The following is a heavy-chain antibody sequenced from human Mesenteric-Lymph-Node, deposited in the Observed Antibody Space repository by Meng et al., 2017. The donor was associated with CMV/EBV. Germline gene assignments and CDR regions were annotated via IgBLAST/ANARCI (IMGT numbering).Heavy chain of an antibody. V-gene: IGHV4-59*11. Sequence: SETLSLTCSVSGGSISSHYWSWIRQSPGKGLEWIGYIHYSGRTSINPSLSSRVTMSVDTSQKKFSLNLSSVTAADTAVYYCATGGSYNDYYYYGMDVWGQGTTVTVSS. CDR3: ATGGSYNDYYYYGMDV. D-gene: IGHD1-26*01. CDR1: GGSISSHY. J-gene: IGHJ6*02. CDR2: IHYSGRT.